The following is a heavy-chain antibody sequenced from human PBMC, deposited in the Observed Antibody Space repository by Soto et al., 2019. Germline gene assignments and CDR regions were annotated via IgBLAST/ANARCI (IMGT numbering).Heavy chain of an antibody. CDR1: GFTFSSYG. CDR2: IWYDGSNK. J-gene: IGHJ6*02. Sequence: PGGSLRLSCAASGFTFSSYGMHWVRQAPGKGLEWVAVIWYDGSNKYYADSVKGQFTISRDNSKNTLDLQMNSLRAEDTAVYYCARDPITSGYYSYGMDVWGQGTTVTVSS. CDR3: ARDPITSGYYSYGMDV. V-gene: IGHV3-33*01. D-gene: IGHD3-22*01.